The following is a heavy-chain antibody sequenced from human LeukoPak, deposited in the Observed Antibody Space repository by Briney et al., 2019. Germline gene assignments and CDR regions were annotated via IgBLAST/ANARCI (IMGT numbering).Heavy chain of an antibody. V-gene: IGHV1-2*02. CDR3: ARGDGVYYGSGRGTYYFDY. Sequence: ASVKVSCKASGYIFTGYYMHWVRQAPGQGLEWMGWINPNSGGTNYAQKFQGRVTMTRDTSISTAYMELSRLRSDDTAVYYCARGDGVYYGSGRGTYYFDYWGQGTLVTVSS. CDR2: INPNSGGT. CDR1: GYIFTGYY. J-gene: IGHJ4*02. D-gene: IGHD3-10*01.